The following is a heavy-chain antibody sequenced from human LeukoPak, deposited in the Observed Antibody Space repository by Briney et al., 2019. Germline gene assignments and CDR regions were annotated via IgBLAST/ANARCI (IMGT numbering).Heavy chain of an antibody. D-gene: IGHD3-16*02. CDR3: ARRYDYVWGSYRYTGPNWFDP. Sequence: PSETLSLTCAVYGGSFSGYYWSWIRQPPGKGLEWIGEINHSGSTNYNPSLKSRVTISVDTSKNQFSLKLSSVTAADTAVYYCARRYDYVWGSYRYTGPNWFDPWGQGTLVTVSS. CDR2: INHSGST. J-gene: IGHJ5*02. V-gene: IGHV4-34*01. CDR1: GGSFSGYY.